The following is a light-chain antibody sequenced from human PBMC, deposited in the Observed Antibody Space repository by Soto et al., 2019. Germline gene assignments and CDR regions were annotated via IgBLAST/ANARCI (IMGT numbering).Light chain of an antibody. Sequence: QSVLTQPPSSSASPGESARLTCTLPSDINVGSYNIYWYQQKPGSPPRYLLYYYSDSDKGQGSGVPSRFSGSKDASANTGILLISGLQSEDDADYYCMIWPSNAVVFGGGTKLTVL. V-gene: IGLV5-37*01. J-gene: IGLJ2*01. CDR1: SDINVGSYN. CDR2: YYSDSDK. CDR3: MIWPSNAVV.